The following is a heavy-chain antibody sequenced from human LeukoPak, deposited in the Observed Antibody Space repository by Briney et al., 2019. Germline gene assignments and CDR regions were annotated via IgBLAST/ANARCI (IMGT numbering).Heavy chain of an antibody. CDR3: AKRGSKWGIMNFIAVAGYFDY. CDR1: GFTFSSYA. CDR2: ISGSGGST. Sequence: GGSLRLSCAASGFTFSSYAMSWVRQAPGKGLEWVSAISGSGGSTYYADSVKGRFTISRDNSKNTLYLQMNSLRAEDTAVYYCAKRGSKWGIMNFIAVAGYFDYWGQGTLVTVSS. D-gene: IGHD6-19*01. V-gene: IGHV3-23*01. J-gene: IGHJ4*02.